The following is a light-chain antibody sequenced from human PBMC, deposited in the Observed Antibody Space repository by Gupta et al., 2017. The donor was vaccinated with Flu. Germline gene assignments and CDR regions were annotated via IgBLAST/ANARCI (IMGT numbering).Light chain of an antibody. CDR3: QQEDYVPFT. V-gene: IGKV4-1*01. CDR2: WAT. CDR1: QSGRYDSNKKDY. J-gene: IGKJ4*01. Sequence: SLGERATINCKSSQSGRYDSNKKDYLSWYQQKPGQPPKLLISWATTREYGVPDRFSDSGSGTDFTLTIASLQAEDVAVYYCQQEDYVPFTFGWGTKVEIK.